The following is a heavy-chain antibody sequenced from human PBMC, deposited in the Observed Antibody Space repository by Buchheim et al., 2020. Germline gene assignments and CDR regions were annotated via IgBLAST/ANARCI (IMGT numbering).Heavy chain of an antibody. V-gene: IGHV3-48*02. CDR1: GFTFSTFS. J-gene: IGHJ4*02. Sequence: EVQLVESGGGLVQPGGSLRLSCAASGFTFSTFSMNWVRQAPGKGLEWVSYIGTGSTIYYADSVKGRFTISRDNAKNSLHLQMNGLRDEDTAVYYCARDRAAEDYFDYWGQGTL. CDR3: ARDRAAEDYFDY. CDR2: IGTGSTI. D-gene: IGHD6-25*01.